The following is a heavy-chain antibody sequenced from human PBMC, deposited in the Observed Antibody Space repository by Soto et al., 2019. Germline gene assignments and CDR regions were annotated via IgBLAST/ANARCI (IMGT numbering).Heavy chain of an antibody. D-gene: IGHD3-22*01. CDR3: VSANIVGRPG. V-gene: IGHV3-7*01. Sequence: EMQLVESGGGSVQPGESLRLSCAASGFSFKTFWMSWVRQAPGKGLEWVANINQDESESHYVDSVKCRFTISRDNAKSSVSLQMNDLRVEDTAVYYCVSANIVGRPGGGQGTMVTVSS. CDR2: INQDESES. CDR1: GFSFKTFW. J-gene: IGHJ3*01.